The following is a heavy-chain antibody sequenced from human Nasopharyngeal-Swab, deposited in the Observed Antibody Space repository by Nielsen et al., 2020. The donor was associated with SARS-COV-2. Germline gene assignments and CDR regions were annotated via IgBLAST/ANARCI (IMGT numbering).Heavy chain of an antibody. Sequence: SETLSLTCTVSGGSISSSSYYWGWIRQPPGKGLEWIGSIYYSGRTYYNPSLKSRVTISVDTSKNQFSLKLSSVTAADTAVYYCAVYDSSGYYYLDDAFDIWGQGTMVTVSS. V-gene: IGHV4-39*01. CDR1: GGSISSSSYY. D-gene: IGHD3-22*01. CDR2: IYYSGRT. J-gene: IGHJ3*02. CDR3: AVYDSSGYYYLDDAFDI.